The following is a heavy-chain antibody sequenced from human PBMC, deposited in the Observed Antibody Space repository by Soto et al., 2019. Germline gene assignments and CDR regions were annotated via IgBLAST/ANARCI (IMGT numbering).Heavy chain of an antibody. V-gene: IGHV4-30-4*01. CDR1: GGSINSGDYY. CDR2: ISHTGLT. D-gene: IGHD1-7*01. Sequence: PSETLSLTCTVSGGSINSGDYYWSWIRQSPGKGLEWIAYISHTGLTDFNPSLKSRLSISEDTSKNQIYLKLNSVTAADTAVYYCARAEGITGSTWFDPWGPGVLVSVSS. J-gene: IGHJ5*02. CDR3: ARAEGITGSTWFDP.